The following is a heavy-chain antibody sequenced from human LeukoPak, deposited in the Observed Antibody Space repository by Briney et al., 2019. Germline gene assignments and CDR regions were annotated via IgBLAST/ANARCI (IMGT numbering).Heavy chain of an antibody. Sequence: GGSLRLSCAASGFTFSSYAMHWVRQAPGKGLEWVAVISYDGSNKYYADSVKGRFTISRDNSKNTLYLQMNSLRAEDTAVYYRAKLGYEYSSSWEYFDYWGQGTLVTVSS. CDR1: GFTFSSYA. J-gene: IGHJ4*02. CDR2: ISYDGSNK. D-gene: IGHD6-13*01. CDR3: AKLGYEYSSSWEYFDY. V-gene: IGHV3-30-3*01.